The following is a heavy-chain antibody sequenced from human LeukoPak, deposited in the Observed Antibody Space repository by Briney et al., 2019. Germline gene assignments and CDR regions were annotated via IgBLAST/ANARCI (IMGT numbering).Heavy chain of an antibody. CDR3: ARSGSTAHDY. Sequence: SETLSLTCTVSGGSITSYYWSWIRQPPGKGPEWIGYIYYSGSTNCSPSLKSRVTISVDTSKNQFSLQLTSVTAADTAVYYCARSGSTAHDYWGQGTLVTVSS. CDR1: GGSITSYY. V-gene: IGHV4-59*01. CDR2: IYYSGST. J-gene: IGHJ4*02. D-gene: IGHD1-26*01.